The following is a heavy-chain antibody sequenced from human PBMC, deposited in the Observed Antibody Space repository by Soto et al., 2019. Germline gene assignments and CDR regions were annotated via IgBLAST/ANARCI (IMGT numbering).Heavy chain of an antibody. V-gene: IGHV1-8*01. J-gene: IGHJ4*02. CDR3: ARESSLNLFDY. CDR1: GYTFTSYD. Sequence: ASVKVSCKASGYTFTSYDINWVRQATGQGLEWMGWMNPNSGNTGYAQKFQGRVTMTRNTSISTAYMELSSVTAADTAVYYCARESSLNLFDYWGQGTLVTVS. CDR2: MNPNSGNT.